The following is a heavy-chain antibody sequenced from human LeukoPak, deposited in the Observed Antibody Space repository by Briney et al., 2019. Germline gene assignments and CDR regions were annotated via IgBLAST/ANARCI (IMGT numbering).Heavy chain of an antibody. V-gene: IGHV4-59*08. J-gene: IGHJ5*02. CDR3: ARQKFGIAAAESWFDP. CDR1: GGSISSYY. D-gene: IGHD6-13*01. Sequence: SETLSLTCTVSGGSISSYYWSWIRQPPGKGLEWIGYIYYSGSTNYNPSLKSRVTISVGTSKNQFSLKLSSVTAADTAVYYCARQKFGIAAAESWFDPWGQGTLVTVSS. CDR2: IYYSGST.